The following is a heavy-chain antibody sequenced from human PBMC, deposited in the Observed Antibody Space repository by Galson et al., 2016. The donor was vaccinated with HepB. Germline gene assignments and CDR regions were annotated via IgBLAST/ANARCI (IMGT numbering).Heavy chain of an antibody. CDR2: ISYDASNE. Sequence: SLRLSCAASGFNFNGYGMYWVRQAPGKGLECVAIISYDASNEYYADSVKGRFTISRDKSKNTLYLQMNSLRAEDTAVYYCAKARSIVGVMGYYYGMDVWGQGTTVTVSS. D-gene: IGHD3-3*01. V-gene: IGHV3-30*18. J-gene: IGHJ6*02. CDR3: AKARSIVGVMGYYYGMDV. CDR1: GFNFNGYG.